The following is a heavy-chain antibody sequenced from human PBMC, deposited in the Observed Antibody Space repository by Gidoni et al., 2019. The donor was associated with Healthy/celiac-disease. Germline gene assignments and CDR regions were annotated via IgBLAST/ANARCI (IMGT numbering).Heavy chain of an antibody. J-gene: IGHJ3*02. V-gene: IGHV4-4*02. Sequence: QVQLQESGPGLVKPSGTLSLTCAVSGGSISSSNWWSWVRQPPGKGLEWIGEISPSGSTNYNPALKSRVTISVDKSKNQFSLKLSSVTAADTAVYYCARDPIVGATDAFDIWGQGTMVTVSS. CDR3: ARDPIVGATDAFDI. D-gene: IGHD1-26*01. CDR2: ISPSGST. CDR1: GGSISSSNW.